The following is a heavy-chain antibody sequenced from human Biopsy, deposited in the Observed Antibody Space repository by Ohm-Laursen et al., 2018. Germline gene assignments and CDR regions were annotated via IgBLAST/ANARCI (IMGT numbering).Heavy chain of an antibody. Sequence: GTLSLTCTVSGDSINSSYWSWIRQPPGKGLEWIGFISNSGNTNYNPSLKSRVTISVDTSKNQFSLRLSSVTAADTAVYYCALGGGSYVNFDYWGQGTLVTVSS. CDR1: GDSINSSY. CDR3: ALGGGSYVNFDY. J-gene: IGHJ4*02. V-gene: IGHV4-59*01. D-gene: IGHD1-26*01. CDR2: ISNSGNT.